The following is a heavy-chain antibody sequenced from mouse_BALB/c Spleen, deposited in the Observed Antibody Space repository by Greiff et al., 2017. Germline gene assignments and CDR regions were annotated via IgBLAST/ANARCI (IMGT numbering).Heavy chain of an antibody. V-gene: IGHV5-6-3*01. J-gene: IGHJ4*01. CDR2: INSNGGST. CDR1: GFTFSSYG. CDR3: ARESPRGPYYYAMDN. Sequence: EVKVEESGGGLVQPGGSLKLSCAASGFTFSSYGMSWVRQTPDKRLELVATINSNGGSTYYPDSVKGRFTISRDNAKNTLYLQMSSLKSEDTAMYYCARESPRGPYYYAMDNWGQGTSATVAS.